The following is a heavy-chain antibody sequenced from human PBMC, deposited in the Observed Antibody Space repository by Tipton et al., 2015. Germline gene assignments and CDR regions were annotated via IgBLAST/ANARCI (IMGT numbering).Heavy chain of an antibody. CDR2: ISYDGAIK. V-gene: IGHV3-30*03. D-gene: IGHD5-24*01. Sequence: LSLTCDVSGVSISSRNWWSWVRQTPGKGLEWVAFISYDGAIKYSTDSVMGRFTISRDNAWNTLYMQMDRLRPEDTAVYYCARDRGSSPGNCIDVWGQGTTVTV. CDR1: GVSISSRNW. CDR3: ARDRGSSPGNCIDV. J-gene: IGHJ6*02.